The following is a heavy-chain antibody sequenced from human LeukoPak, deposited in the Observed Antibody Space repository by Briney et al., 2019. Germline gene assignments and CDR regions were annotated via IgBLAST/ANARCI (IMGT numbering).Heavy chain of an antibody. V-gene: IGHV4-59*08. CDR3: ARYTNSEGYFDY. J-gene: IGHJ4*02. Sequence: SETLSLTCTVSGGSISSYYWSWIRQPPGKGLEWIGYIYDSGSSNYNPSLKSRVTISVDTSKNQFSLRLSSVTAADTAVYYCARYTNSEGYFDYWGQGTLVTVSS. CDR2: IYDSGSS. D-gene: IGHD2-8*01. CDR1: GGSISSYY.